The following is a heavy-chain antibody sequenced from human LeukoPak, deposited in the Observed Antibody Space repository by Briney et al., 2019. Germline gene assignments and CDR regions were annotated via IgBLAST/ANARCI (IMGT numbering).Heavy chain of an antibody. J-gene: IGHJ4*02. Sequence: SETLSLTCTVSGGSISSDYWSWIRQPPGKGLEWIGYIYYSGSTNYNPSLKSRVTISVDTSKNQFSLKLSSVTAADTAVYYCARERFLEWLFIDYWGQGTLVTVSS. CDR2: IYYSGST. CDR3: ARERFLEWLFIDY. V-gene: IGHV4-59*01. D-gene: IGHD3-3*01. CDR1: GGSISSDY.